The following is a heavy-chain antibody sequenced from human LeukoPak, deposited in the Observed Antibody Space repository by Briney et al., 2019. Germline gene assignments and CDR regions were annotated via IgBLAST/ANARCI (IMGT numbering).Heavy chain of an antibody. CDR1: GGSISSSSYY. V-gene: IGHV4-39*02. CDR2: IYYSGST. Sequence: SETLSLTCTVSGGSISSSSYYWGWIRQPPGKGLEWIGSIYYSGSTYYNPSLKSRVTISVDTSKNQFSLKLSSVTAADTAVYYCAREGRGYHDYGDRRRGFQHWGQGTLVTVSS. CDR3: AREGRGYHDYGDRRRGFQH. D-gene: IGHD4-17*01. J-gene: IGHJ1*01.